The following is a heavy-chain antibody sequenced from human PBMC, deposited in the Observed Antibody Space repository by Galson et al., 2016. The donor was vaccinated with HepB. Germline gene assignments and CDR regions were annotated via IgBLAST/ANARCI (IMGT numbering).Heavy chain of an antibody. Sequence: SETLSLTCTVSGSSVSSSSFYWSWVRQPPGKGLEWIGYIYYSGRTYYNPSLKSRVTISVDTSKNQFSLILRSVTAADTAVYYCASRYCGGDCYYFDHWGQGTLVTVSS. CDR2: IYYSGRT. J-gene: IGHJ4*02. D-gene: IGHD2-21*02. CDR3: ASRYCGGDCYYFDH. V-gene: IGHV4-39*01. CDR1: GSSVSSSSFY.